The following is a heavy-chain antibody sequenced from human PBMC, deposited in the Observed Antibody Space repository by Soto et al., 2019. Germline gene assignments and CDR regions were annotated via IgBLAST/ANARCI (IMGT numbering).Heavy chain of an antibody. D-gene: IGHD3-16*01. CDR2: IHYSGSI. V-gene: IGHV4-30-4*08. CDR1: GGSISSGGYS. Sequence: PSETLSLTCAVSGGSISSGGYSWSWIRQSPGKGLEWIGYIHYSGSIMYNPSFKSRVTISVDTSKNQFSLQLSSVTAADTAVYFCAREDDGGDRDYYGLDGWGQGTTVTVSS. CDR3: AREDDGGDRDYYGLDG. J-gene: IGHJ6*02.